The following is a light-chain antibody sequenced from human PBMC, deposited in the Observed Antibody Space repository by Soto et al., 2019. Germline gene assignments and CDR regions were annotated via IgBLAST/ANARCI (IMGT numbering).Light chain of an antibody. CDR1: RSDVGGYTL. J-gene: IGLJ1*01. Sequence: QSVLAQPASVSGSPGQSITISCTGTRSDVGGYTLVSWFQQYPGKAPKLMIYEDNKRPSGVSDRFSGSKSGNTASLTISGLQAEDEADYYCCSYAGSSTFVYVFGTVTKVTDL. V-gene: IGLV2-23*02. CDR3: CSYAGSSTFVYV. CDR2: EDN.